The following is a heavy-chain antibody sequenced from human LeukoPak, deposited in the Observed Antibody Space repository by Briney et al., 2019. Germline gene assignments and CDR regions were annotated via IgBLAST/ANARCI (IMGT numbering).Heavy chain of an antibody. J-gene: IGHJ4*02. CDR1: GYTFTSYG. V-gene: IGHV1-18*01. CDR2: ISAYNGNT. CDR3: AGATLVRGVIRSYFDY. Sequence: GASVKVSCKASGYTFTSYGISWVRQAPGQGLEWMGWISAYNGNTKYAQKLQGRVTVTTDTSTSTAYMELRSLRSDDTAVYYCAGATLVRGVIRSYFDYWGQGTLVTVSS. D-gene: IGHD3-10*01.